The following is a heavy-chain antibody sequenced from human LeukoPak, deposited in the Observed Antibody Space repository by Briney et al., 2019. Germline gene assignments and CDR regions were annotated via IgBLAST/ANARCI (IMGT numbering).Heavy chain of an antibody. D-gene: IGHD3-10*01. Sequence: PGRSLRLSCAASGFTFDDYAMHWVRQAPGKGLEWVSGICWNSGSIGYADSVKGRFTISRDNAENSLYLQMNSLRAEDTALYYCAKDRAMVRGVIHDYWGQGTLVTVSS. V-gene: IGHV3-9*01. CDR1: GFTFDDYA. CDR2: ICWNSGSI. CDR3: AKDRAMVRGVIHDY. J-gene: IGHJ4*02.